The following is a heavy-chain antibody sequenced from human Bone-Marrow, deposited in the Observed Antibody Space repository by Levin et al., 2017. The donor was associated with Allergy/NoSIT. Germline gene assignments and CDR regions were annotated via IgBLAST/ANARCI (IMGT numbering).Heavy chain of an antibody. CDR2: IYSGGST. J-gene: IGHJ4*02. CDR1: GFTVSSNY. Sequence: PPGGSLRLSCAASGFTVSSNYMSWVRHAPGKGPEWVSVIYSGGSTYYADSVKGRFTISRDNSKNTLYLQMNSLRAEDTAVYYCARGWFGELLSHWGQGTLVTVSS. CDR3: ARGWFGELLSH. V-gene: IGHV3-53*01. D-gene: IGHD3-10*01.